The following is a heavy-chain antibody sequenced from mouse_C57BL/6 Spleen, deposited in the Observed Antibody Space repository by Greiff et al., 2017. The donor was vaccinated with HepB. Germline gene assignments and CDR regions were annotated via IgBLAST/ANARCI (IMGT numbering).Heavy chain of an antibody. CDR3: ARHDYGSPYYFDY. V-gene: IGHV5-9*01. CDR2: ISGGGGNT. Sequence: DVKLVESGGGLVKPGGSLKLSCAASGFTFSSYTMSWVRQTPEKRLEWVATISGGGGNTYYPDSVKGRFTISRDNAKNTLYLQMSSLRSEDTALYYCARHDYGSPYYFDYWGQGTTLTVSS. CDR1: GFTFSSYT. D-gene: IGHD1-1*01. J-gene: IGHJ2*01.